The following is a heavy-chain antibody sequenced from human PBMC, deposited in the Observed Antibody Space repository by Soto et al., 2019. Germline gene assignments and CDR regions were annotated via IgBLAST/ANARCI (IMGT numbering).Heavy chain of an antibody. J-gene: IGHJ4*02. Sequence: LQLLESGGGLVQPGGSLRLSCAASGFIFSSYAMSWVRQAPGKGLEWIGYIYHSGSTYYNPSLKSRVTISVDRSKNQFSLKLSSVTAADTAVYYCARGMTTVTTFHYWGQGTLVTVSS. V-gene: IGHV4-30-2*01. D-gene: IGHD4-17*01. CDR2: IYHSGST. CDR1: GFIFSSYA. CDR3: ARGMTTVTTFHY.